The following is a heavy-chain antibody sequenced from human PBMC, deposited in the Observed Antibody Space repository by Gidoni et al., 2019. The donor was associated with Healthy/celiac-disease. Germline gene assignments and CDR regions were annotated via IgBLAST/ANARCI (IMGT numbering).Heavy chain of an antibody. V-gene: IGHV3-48*02. CDR3: ARDAPRVVVPAAIDY. Sequence: EAQLVESGGGLVQPGGSLRLSCAASGFPLSSYSMNWVRQAPGKGLEWVSYISSSSSTIYYADSVKGRFTISRDNAKNSLYLQMNSLRDEDTAVYYCARDAPRVVVPAAIDYWGQGTLVTVSS. CDR2: ISSSSSTI. CDR1: GFPLSSYS. D-gene: IGHD2-2*01. J-gene: IGHJ4*02.